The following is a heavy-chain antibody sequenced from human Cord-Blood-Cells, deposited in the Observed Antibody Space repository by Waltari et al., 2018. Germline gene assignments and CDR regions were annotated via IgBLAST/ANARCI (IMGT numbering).Heavy chain of an antibody. D-gene: IGHD6-13*01. V-gene: IGHV1-69*01. J-gene: IGHJ1*01. Sequence: QVQLVQSGAEVKKPGSSVKVSCKASGGTFSSYAISWVRQAPGQGLEWMGGIIPIFGTANYAQKFQGRVTITADESTSTAYMELSSLRSEDTAMYYCARGIIAAAGTWAEYFQHWGQGTLVTVSS. CDR2: IIPIFGTA. CDR1: GGTFSSYA. CDR3: ARGIIAAAGTWAEYFQH.